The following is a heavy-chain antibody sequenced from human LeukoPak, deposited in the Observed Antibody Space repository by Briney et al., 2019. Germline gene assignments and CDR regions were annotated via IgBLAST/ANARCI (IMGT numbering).Heavy chain of an antibody. J-gene: IGHJ4*02. Sequence: PGGSLRLSCAASGFTFSNYAMAWVRQAPGKGLEWVSAISGNGGRTYSADSVQGRFTISRDNSKNTLYLQMNSLRAEDTAVYYCAKARLAVAYSRTYSGIYDYWGQGTLGTVS. CDR1: GFTFSNYA. D-gene: IGHD6-19*01. CDR2: ISGNGGRT. V-gene: IGHV3-23*01. CDR3: AKARLAVAYSRTYSGIYDY.